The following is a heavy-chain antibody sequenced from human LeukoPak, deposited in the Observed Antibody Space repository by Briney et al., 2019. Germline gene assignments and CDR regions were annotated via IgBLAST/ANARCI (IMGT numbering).Heavy chain of an antibody. J-gene: IGHJ3*02. Sequence: SETLSLTCTVSGGSISSYYWSWIRQPPGRGLEWIGYIYYSGSTNYNPSLKSRVTISVDTSKNQFSLKLSSVTAADTAVYYCAGAAESRQAFDIWGQGTMVTVSS. V-gene: IGHV4-59*01. D-gene: IGHD3-10*01. CDR2: IYYSGST. CDR3: AGAAESRQAFDI. CDR1: GGSISSYY.